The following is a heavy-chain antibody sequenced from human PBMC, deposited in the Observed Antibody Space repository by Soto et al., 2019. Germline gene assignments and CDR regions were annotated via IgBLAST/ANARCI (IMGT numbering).Heavy chain of an antibody. V-gene: IGHV3-30-3*01. CDR1: GFTFSSYA. J-gene: IGHJ4*02. Sequence: QVQLVESGGGVVQPGRSLRLSCAASGFTFSSYAMQWVRQAPGKGLEWVAVISYDGSNKYYADSVKGRFTISRDNSKNTLYLQMNSLRAEDTAVYYCARDKREQWLSTFDYWGQGTLVTVSS. CDR2: ISYDGSNK. CDR3: ARDKREQWLSTFDY. D-gene: IGHD6-19*01.